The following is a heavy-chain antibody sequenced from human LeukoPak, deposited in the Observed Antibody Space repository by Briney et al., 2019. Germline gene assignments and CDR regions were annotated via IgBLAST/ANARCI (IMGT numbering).Heavy chain of an antibody. CDR1: GRTCSSYS. Sequence: GGSLRLFCAASGRTCSSYSMNWVRQAPGKGLEWVLSNSSSSSYIYYADSVKGRFTISRDNAKNSLYLQMNSLRAEDTAVYYCAREVDSSGYYLYRYYYYYMDVWGKGTTVTVSS. CDR3: AREVDSSGYYLYRYYYYYMDV. CDR2: NSSSSSYI. J-gene: IGHJ6*03. V-gene: IGHV3-21*01. D-gene: IGHD3-22*01.